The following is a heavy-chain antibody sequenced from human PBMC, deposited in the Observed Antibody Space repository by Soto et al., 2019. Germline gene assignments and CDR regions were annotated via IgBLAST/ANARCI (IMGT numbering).Heavy chain of an antibody. D-gene: IGHD2-2*01. Sequence: SETLSLTCTVSGGSISSYYWSWIRQPPGKGLEWIGYIYYSGSTNYNPSLKSRVTISVDTSKNQFSLKLSSVTAADTAVYYCARVRRPAAMRNFYYFDYWGQGTLVTVS. CDR1: GGSISSYY. J-gene: IGHJ4*02. CDR3: ARVRRPAAMRNFYYFDY. CDR2: IYYSGST. V-gene: IGHV4-59*01.